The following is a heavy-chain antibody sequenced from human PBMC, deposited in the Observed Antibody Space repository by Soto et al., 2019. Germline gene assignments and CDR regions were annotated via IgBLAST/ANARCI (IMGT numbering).Heavy chain of an antibody. CDR2: IYYSGST. V-gene: IGHV4-59*01. D-gene: IGHD6-19*01. J-gene: IGHJ6*02. CDR3: ARVDSSGWFSYYGMDV. Sequence: QVQLQESGPGLVKPSETLSLTCTVSGGSISSYYWSWIRQPPGKGLEWIGYIYYSGSTNYNPSLKIRVTSSVYTSKIQFSLKLSSVTAADTAVYYCARVDSSGWFSYYGMDVWGQGTTVTVSS. CDR1: GGSISSYY.